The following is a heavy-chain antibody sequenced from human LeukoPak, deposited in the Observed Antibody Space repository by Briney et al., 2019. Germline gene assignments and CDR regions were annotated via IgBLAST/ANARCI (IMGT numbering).Heavy chain of an antibody. CDR2: IWYDGGNK. D-gene: IGHD6-19*01. Sequence: GGSLRLSCAASGFTFNSFGMHWVRQAPGKGLEWLAVIWYDGGNKYYADSVKGRLTISRENSKNTMYLQMNSLRAEDTAIYYCARDLAVADVYFYYGMDVWGQGTTVTVSS. CDR3: ARDLAVADVYFYYGMDV. CDR1: GFTFNSFG. V-gene: IGHV3-33*01. J-gene: IGHJ6*02.